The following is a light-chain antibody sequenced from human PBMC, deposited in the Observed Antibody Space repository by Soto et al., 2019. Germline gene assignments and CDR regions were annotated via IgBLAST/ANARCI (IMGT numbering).Light chain of an antibody. J-gene: IGLJ3*02. Sequence: QSVLTQSPSVSGAPGQRVTISCTGSSSNIGAGYDVNWYQHLPGKAPKLLIYAHTNRPSGVPARFSGSKSGTSASLAITGLQAEDEGDYYCQSSDMNLAGSGVFGGGTKLTVL. CDR1: SSNIGAGYD. V-gene: IGLV1-40*01. CDR3: QSSDMNLAGSGV. CDR2: AHT.